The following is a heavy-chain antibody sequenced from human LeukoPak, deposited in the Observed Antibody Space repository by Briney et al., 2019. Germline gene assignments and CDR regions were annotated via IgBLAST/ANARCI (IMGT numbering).Heavy chain of an antibody. CDR2: IYYSGST. J-gene: IGHJ6*02. CDR3: AGVRRGAYGSGIYYYYGMDV. V-gene: IGHV4-59*01. Sequence: SETLSLTCTVSGGSISSYYWSWIRQPPGKGLEWIGYIYYSGSTNYNPSLKSRVTISVDTSKNQFSLKLSSVTAADTAVYYCAGVRRGAYGSGIYYYYGMDVWGQGTTVTVSS. D-gene: IGHD3-10*01. CDR1: GGSISSYY.